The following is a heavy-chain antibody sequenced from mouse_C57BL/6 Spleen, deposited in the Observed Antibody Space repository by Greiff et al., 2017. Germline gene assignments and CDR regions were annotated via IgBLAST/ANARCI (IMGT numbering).Heavy chain of an antibody. D-gene: IGHD4-1*01. CDR3: ARMGLDYYAMDY. CDR1: GFTFSDYY. V-gene: IGHV5-16*01. CDR2: INYDGSST. Sequence: VQLKESEGGLVQPGSSMKLSCTASGFTFSDYYMAWVRQVPEKGLEWVANINYDGSSTYYLDSLKSRFIISRDNAKNILYLQMSSLKSEDTATYYCARMGLDYYAMDYWGQGTSVTVPS. J-gene: IGHJ4*01.